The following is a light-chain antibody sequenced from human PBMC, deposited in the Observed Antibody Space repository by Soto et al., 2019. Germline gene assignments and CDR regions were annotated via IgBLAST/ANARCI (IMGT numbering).Light chain of an antibody. V-gene: IGKV1-5*03. CDR3: HQYNSYQWT. J-gene: IGKJ1*01. CDR1: QSISSR. Sequence: DIQMTQSPSTLSASLGDRVTITCGASQSISSRLAWYQQKPGKAPKLLIYKATSLESGVPSRFSGSGYGTEFTLPITSLQPDDFATYYGHQYNSYQWTFGPGTKVEIK. CDR2: KAT.